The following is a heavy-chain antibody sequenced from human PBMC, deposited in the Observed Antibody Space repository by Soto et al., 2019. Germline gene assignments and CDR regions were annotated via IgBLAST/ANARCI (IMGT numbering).Heavy chain of an antibody. CDR1: GGSSTNYC. CDR2: IYYSGSP. D-gene: IGHD1-26*01. Sequence: KASETLSLTCTVSGGSSTNYCWSWIRQPPGKGLEWIGYIYYSGSPSYNPSLKSRLTISVDTSKNQFSLKLRSVTASDTAMYYCARPRFSGSYFDWFDPWGQGTLVTVSS. CDR3: ARPRFSGSYFDWFDP. V-gene: IGHV4-59*12. J-gene: IGHJ5*02.